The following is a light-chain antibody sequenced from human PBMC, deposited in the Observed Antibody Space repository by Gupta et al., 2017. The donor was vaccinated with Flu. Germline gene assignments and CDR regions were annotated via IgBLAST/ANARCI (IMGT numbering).Light chain of an antibody. CDR2: WAS. CDR1: QSVLYSSNNKNY. Sequence: DIVMTQSPDSLAVSLGETATINCKSSQSVLYSSNNKNYLAWYQHKPGQPPKLLIHWASTRAAGIPVRSSGSGYGTDFTLTISILKTEDVAVYSCQRDYCDPPRSFGQGTKLEIK. CDR3: QRDYCDPPRS. V-gene: IGKV4-1*01. J-gene: IGKJ2*04.